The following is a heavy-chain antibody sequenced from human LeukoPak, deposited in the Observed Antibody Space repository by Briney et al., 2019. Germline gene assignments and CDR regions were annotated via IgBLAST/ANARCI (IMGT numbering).Heavy chain of an antibody. V-gene: IGHV3-48*01. CDR3: ARDRRTTVTINWFDP. Sequence: PGGSLRLSCAASGFTFSSYSMNWVRQAPGKGLEWVSYISSSSSTIYYADSVKGRFNISRDNAKNSLYLQMNSLRAEDTAVYYCARDRRTTVTINWFDPWGQGTLVTVSS. J-gene: IGHJ5*02. CDR1: GFTFSSYS. D-gene: IGHD4-17*01. CDR2: ISSSSSTI.